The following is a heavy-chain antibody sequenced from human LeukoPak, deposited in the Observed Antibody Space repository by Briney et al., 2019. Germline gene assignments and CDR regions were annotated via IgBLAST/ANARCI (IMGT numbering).Heavy chain of an antibody. CDR1: GGSFSGYY. V-gene: IGHV4-34*01. CDR3: ARPQWLAPNWFDP. CDR2: INHSGST. Sequence: SETLSLTCAVYGGSFSGYYWSWIRQPPGKGLEWIGEINHSGSTNYNPSLKSRVTISVDTSKNQFSLKLSSVTAADTAVYYCARPQWLAPNWFDPWGQGTLVTVSS. J-gene: IGHJ5*02. D-gene: IGHD6-19*01.